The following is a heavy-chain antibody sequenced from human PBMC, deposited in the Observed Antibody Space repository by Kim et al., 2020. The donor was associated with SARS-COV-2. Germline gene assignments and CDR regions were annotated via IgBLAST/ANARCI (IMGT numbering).Heavy chain of an antibody. CDR3: ARGGDSDSSHDY. Sequence: NYEQKLQGRVTMTRDTSISTAYMELSRLRSDDTAVYYCARGGDSDSSHDYWGQGTLVTVSS. D-gene: IGHD3-16*01. V-gene: IGHV1-2*02. J-gene: IGHJ4*02.